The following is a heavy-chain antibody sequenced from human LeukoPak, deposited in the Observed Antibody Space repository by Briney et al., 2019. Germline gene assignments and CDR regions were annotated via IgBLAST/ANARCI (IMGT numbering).Heavy chain of an antibody. CDR3: ASSPLRRYGSGRSGALDY. V-gene: IGHV3-66*02. CDR2: IYSGGST. CDR1: GFTVSSNY. Sequence: GGSLRLSCAASGFTVSSNYMSWVRQAPGKGLEWDSVIYSGGSTYYADSVKGRFTISRDNSKNTLYLQMNSLRAEDTAVYYCASSPLRRYGSGRSGALDYWGQGTLVTVSS. D-gene: IGHD3-10*01. J-gene: IGHJ4*02.